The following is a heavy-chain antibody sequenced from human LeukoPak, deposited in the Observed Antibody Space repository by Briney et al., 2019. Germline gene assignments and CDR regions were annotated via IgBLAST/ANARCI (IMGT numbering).Heavy chain of an antibody. D-gene: IGHD3-3*01. CDR1: GFTFSSYG. V-gene: IGHV3-48*04. Sequence: GGSLRLSCAASGFTFSSYGMHWVRQAPGKGLEWVSYISSSGSTIYYADSVKGRFTISRDNAKNSLYLQMNSLRAEDTAVYYCAREVGYDFWSGYWYYYGMDVWGQGTTVTVSS. J-gene: IGHJ6*02. CDR2: ISSSGSTI. CDR3: AREVGYDFWSGYWYYYGMDV.